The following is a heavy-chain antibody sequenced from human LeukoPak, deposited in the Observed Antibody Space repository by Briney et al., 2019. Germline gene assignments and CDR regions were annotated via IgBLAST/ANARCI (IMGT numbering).Heavy chain of an antibody. CDR3: ARAFAPGIRKALWFGDSL. D-gene: IGHD3-10*01. CDR1: GFTFSSYA. Sequence: GGSLRLSCAASGFTFSSYAMSWVRQAPGKGLEWVSAISGSGGSTYYADSVKGRFSISKDTSNNTLSLQMNSLGGDDTGVCYCARAFAPGIRKALWFGDSLRGQGTLVTVSS. V-gene: IGHV3-23*01. J-gene: IGHJ4*02. CDR2: ISGSGGST.